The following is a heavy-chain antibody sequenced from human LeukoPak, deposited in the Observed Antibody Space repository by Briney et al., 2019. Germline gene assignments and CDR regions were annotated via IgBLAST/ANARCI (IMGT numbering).Heavy chain of an antibody. Sequence: GGSLRLPCEASGFTFSSHSMNWVRQAPGKGLEWVSYISGGSDTIYYADSVRGRFTISRDNAENSLYLQMSSLRAEDTAVYYCARLDRYYFDSSGYTYYYYMDVWGKGTTVTVSS. CDR1: GFTFSSHS. D-gene: IGHD3-22*01. CDR3: ARLDRYYFDSSGYTYYYYMDV. CDR2: ISGGSDTI. J-gene: IGHJ6*03. V-gene: IGHV3-48*01.